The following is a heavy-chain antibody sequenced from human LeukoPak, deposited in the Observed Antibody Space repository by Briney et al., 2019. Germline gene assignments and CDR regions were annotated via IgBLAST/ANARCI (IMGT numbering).Heavy chain of an antibody. CDR2: INSDGSST. J-gene: IGHJ4*02. CDR3: ARGGNYGSIDY. Sequence: GGSLRLSCAASGFTFSSYWMHWVRQTPGKGLVWVSRINSDGSSTNYADSVKGRFTISRDNAKNTLYLQMNSLRAEDTAVYYCARGGNYGSIDYWGQGTLVIVSS. V-gene: IGHV3-74*01. CDR1: GFTFSSYW. D-gene: IGHD3-10*01.